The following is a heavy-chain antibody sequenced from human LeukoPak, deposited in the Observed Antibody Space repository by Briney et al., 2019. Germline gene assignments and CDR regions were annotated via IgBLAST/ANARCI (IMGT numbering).Heavy chain of an antibody. D-gene: IGHD4-23*01. V-gene: IGHV4-30-2*01. J-gene: IGHJ4*02. CDR2: IYHSGST. CDR3: ARNGGNSDYDY. CDR1: GGSISSGGYS. Sequence: SETLSLTCAVSGGSISSGGYSWSWIRQPPGKGLEWIGYIYHSGSTYYNPSLKSRVTISVDRSKNQFSLKLSSVTAADTAVYYCARNGGNSDYDYWGQGTLVTVSA.